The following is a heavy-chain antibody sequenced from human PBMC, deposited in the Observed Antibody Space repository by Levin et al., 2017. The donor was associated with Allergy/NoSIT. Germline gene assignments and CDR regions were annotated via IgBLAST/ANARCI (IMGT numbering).Heavy chain of an antibody. CDR2: IDPSDSYT. V-gene: IGHV5-10-1*01. D-gene: IGHD6-19*01. J-gene: IGHJ6*03. CDR1: GYSFTSYW. CDR3: ARLEYSSSSYYYHYMDV. Sequence: GESLKISCKGSGYSFTSYWISWVRQMPGKGLEWMGRIDPSDSYTNYSPSFQGHVTISADKSICTAYLQWSSLKASDTAMYYCARLEYSSSSYYYHYMDVWGKGTTVTVSS.